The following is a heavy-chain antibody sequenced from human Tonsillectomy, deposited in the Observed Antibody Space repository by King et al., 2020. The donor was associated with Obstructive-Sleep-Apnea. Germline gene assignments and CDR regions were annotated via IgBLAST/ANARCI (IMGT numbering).Heavy chain of an antibody. V-gene: IGHV4-4*02. CDR1: GGSISNSNW. CDR2: IYHRGST. Sequence: QLQESGPGLVKPSGTLSLTCAVSGGSISNSNWWSWVRQPPGKGVGWIGEIYHRGSTNYNPSLKSRVTISVDKSKNQFSLKLSSVTAADTALYYCARVFPGADCFDYWGQGTLVTVSS. D-gene: IGHD4/OR15-4a*01. CDR3: ARVFPGADCFDY. J-gene: IGHJ4*02.